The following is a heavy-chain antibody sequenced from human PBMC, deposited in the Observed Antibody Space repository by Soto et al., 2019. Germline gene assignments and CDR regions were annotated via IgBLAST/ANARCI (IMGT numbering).Heavy chain of an antibody. CDR1: GYTCSSYA. V-gene: IGHV1-18*01. J-gene: IGHJ4*02. CDR2: IITYNGNT. Sequence: QVQLVQSGAEVKKPGASEKVSCKASGYTCSSYAISWVRQAPGQGLEWMGWIITYNGNTNYAQKLQGRVTMTTDTSTPTAYMDLRSLRSDDTAVYYCARTGPPVDYWGQGTLVTVSS. CDR3: ARTGPPVDY.